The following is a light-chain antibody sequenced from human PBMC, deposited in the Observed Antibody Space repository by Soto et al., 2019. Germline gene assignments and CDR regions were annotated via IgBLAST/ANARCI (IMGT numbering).Light chain of an antibody. CDR1: QSVSSN. CDR3: QQYNDRLT. V-gene: IGKV3-15*01. Sequence: EIVMTQSPATLSVSPGERATLSCRASQSVSSNLAWYHQKPGQAPRLIIYDASTRATGIPARLSGSGSGTEFPLTISSLQSEDFAVYYCQQYNDRLTFGGGTKVEIK. J-gene: IGKJ4*01. CDR2: DAS.